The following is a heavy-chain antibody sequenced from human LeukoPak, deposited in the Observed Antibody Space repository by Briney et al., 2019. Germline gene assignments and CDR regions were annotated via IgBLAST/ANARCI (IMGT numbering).Heavy chain of an antibody. J-gene: IGHJ5*02. V-gene: IGHV4-39*01. D-gene: IGHD3-22*01. Sequence: SETLSLTCTVSGGSISSSSYYWGWIRQPPGKGLEWIGSIYYSGSTYYNPSLKSRVTISVDTSKNQFSLKLSSVTAADTAVYYCARHYVSYYYDSSGPLGNWFDPWGQGTLVTVSS. CDR2: IYYSGST. CDR1: GGSISSSSYY. CDR3: ARHYVSYYYDSSGPLGNWFDP.